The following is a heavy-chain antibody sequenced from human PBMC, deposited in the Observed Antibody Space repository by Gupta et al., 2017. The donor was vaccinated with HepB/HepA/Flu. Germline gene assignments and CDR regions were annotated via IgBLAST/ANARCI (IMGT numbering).Heavy chain of an antibody. V-gene: IGHV3-9*01. CDR1: GLIFDDSP. J-gene: IGHJ6*02. CDR3: EKEWGTRTRSYYFFGMDV. Sequence: EVPLVESGGSSVQPGRSLRLSCAAFGLIFDDSPMHWVRQAPGEGLGWVSSISWNENRVEYADSVKGRFTISRDNAKNYVYLQMNALRAEDTALYYCEKEWGTRTRSYYFFGMDVWGQGTTVTVSS. CDR2: ISWNENRV. D-gene: IGHD1/OR15-1a*01.